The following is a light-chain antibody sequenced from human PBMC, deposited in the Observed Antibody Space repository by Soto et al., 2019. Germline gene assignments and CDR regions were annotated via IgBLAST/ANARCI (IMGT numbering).Light chain of an antibody. V-gene: IGKV3-20*01. J-gene: IGKJ1*01. CDR2: GAS. CDR3: RQYGLRPWT. Sequence: SSSPGERNNISCRASQSVSRSYFDWYHETPGQAPRXXIYGASSRATGIPDRFSVSAAGTGGTVSFGRLESEDSRVYDGRQYGLRPWTLGLGTKVDI. CDR1: QSVSRSY.